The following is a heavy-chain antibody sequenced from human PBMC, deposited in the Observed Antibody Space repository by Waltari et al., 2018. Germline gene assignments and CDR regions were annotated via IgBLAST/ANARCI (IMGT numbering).Heavy chain of an antibody. Sequence: QVQLQQWGAGLLRPSETLSLTCAVYGGSFRLYFWRWIRQPPGKGLEWIGEVNYYGRTNYNPSLKSRVTISVDRSKKQFSLKVTSVTAADTALYFCAGVAPIVPYYGLNVWGQGTTVAVSS. CDR1: GGSFRLYF. CDR2: VNYYGRT. CDR3: AGVAPIVPYYGLNV. V-gene: IGHV4-34*01. J-gene: IGHJ6*02. D-gene: IGHD6-6*01.